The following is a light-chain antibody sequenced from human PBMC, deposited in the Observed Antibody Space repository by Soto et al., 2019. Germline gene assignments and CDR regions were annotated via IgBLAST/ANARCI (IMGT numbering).Light chain of an antibody. J-gene: IGLJ1*01. CDR1: SSNIGGNS. CDR2: DDN. CDR3: GSWDGSLNAYV. Sequence: QSVLTQPPSVSAAPGQKVTISCSGSSSNIGGNSVSWYQQLPGTAPKLLIYDDNKRPSGIPDRFPGSKSGTSATLGITGFQTGDEADYYCGSWDGSLNAYVFGTGTKV. V-gene: IGLV1-51*01.